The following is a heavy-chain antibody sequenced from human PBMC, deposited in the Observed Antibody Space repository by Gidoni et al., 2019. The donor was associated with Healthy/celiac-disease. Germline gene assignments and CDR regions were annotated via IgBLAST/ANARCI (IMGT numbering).Heavy chain of an antibody. Sequence: QLQLQESGPGLVKPSETLSLTCTVSGGSISRSSYYLGWIRQPPGKGLEWIGSIYYSGSTYYNPSLKSRVTISVDTSKNQFSLKLSSVTAADTAVYYCARLGTVSETYYYDSSGYYGAFDIWGQGTMVTVSS. D-gene: IGHD3-22*01. J-gene: IGHJ3*02. CDR2: IYYSGST. V-gene: IGHV4-39*01. CDR3: ARLGTVSETYYYDSSGYYGAFDI. CDR1: GGSISRSSYY.